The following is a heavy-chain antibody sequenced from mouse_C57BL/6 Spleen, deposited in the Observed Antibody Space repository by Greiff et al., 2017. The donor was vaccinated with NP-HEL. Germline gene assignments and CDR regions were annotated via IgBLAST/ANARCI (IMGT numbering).Heavy chain of an antibody. CDR3: ARAPGPYYFDY. J-gene: IGHJ2*01. Sequence: EVQLQQSGPGLVKPSQSLSLTCSVTGYSITSGYYWNWIRQFPGNKLEWMGYISYDGSNNYNPSLKNRISITRDTSKNQFFLKLNSVTTEDTATYYCARAPGPYYFDYWGQGTTLTVSS. CDR2: ISYDGSN. CDR1: GYSITSGYY. V-gene: IGHV3-6*01.